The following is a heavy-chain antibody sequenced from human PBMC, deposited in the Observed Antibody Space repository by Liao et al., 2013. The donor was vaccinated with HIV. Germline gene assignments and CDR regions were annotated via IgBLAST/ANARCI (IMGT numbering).Heavy chain of an antibody. V-gene: IGHV4-34*01. CDR3: ARGVPPWGDYGALDI. Sequence: QVQLQQWGAGLLKPSETLSLTCAVYGGSFSGYYWSWIRQPPGKGLEWIGEINHSGSTNYNPSLKSRVTISVDTSKNQFSLRLRSVTSADTAVYYCARGVPPWGDYGALDIWGHGTMVTVSS. D-gene: IGHD4-17*01. CDR2: INHSGST. J-gene: IGHJ3*02. CDR1: GGSFSGYY.